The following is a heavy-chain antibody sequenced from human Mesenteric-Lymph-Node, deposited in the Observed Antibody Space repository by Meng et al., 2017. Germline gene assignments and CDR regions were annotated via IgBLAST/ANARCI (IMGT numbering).Heavy chain of an antibody. CDR1: DYIFTSYG. D-gene: IGHD3-22*01. J-gene: IGHJ4*01. V-gene: IGHV1-18*01. CDR2: ISGHNGNT. Sequence: QVQLVQSGAEVKKLGASGKGSCKASDYIFTSYGLSWVRQAPGQGLEWMGWISGHNGNTKYAQQFQGRVTMTTDTSTSTAYMELRSLRADDTAVYYCARVTMIGYFDYWGQGTLVTVSS. CDR3: ARVTMIGYFDY.